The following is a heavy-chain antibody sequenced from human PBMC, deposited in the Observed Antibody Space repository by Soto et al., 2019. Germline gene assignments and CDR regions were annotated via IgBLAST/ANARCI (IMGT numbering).Heavy chain of an antibody. D-gene: IGHD1-26*01. CDR3: SRGVGWEPLDY. CDR1: CYTLYRYG. V-gene: IGHV1-18*01. CDR2: ISAYNGNT. J-gene: IGHJ4*02. Sequence: APVKVSCQASCYTLYRYGIRWGGQAPGQGLEWMGWISAYNGNTNYAQKLQGRVTMTTDTSTSTAYMELRSLRSDDTAVYYCSRGVGWEPLDYWGQGTLVTVSS.